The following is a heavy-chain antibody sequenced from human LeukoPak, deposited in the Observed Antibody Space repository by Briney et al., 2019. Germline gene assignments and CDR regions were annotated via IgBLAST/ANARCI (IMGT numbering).Heavy chain of an antibody. Sequence: SQTLSLTCAISGDSVSSESAAWSWIRQSPSRGLELLGRTYYRSKWYNDYAVSVKSRITINPDTSKNQFSLQLNSVTPEDTAVYYCAGDPGSSGWFDPWGQGTLVTVSS. V-gene: IGHV6-1*01. J-gene: IGHJ5*02. CDR3: AGDPGSSGWFDP. D-gene: IGHD6-6*01. CDR2: TYYRSKWYN. CDR1: GDSVSSESAA.